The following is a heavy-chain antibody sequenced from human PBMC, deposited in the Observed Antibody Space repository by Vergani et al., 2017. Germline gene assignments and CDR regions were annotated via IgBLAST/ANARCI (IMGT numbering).Heavy chain of an antibody. D-gene: IGHD4-23*01. CDR1: GFTFSSYG. CDR2: ISGSGGST. CDR3: AREDPYGGYFDH. V-gene: IGHV3-23*01. Sequence: EVQLLESGGGLVQPGGSLRLSCAASGFTFSSYGMHWVRQAPGKGLEWVSAISGSGGSTYYADSVKGRFTISRDNSKNTLYLQMNSLRAEDTAVYYCAREDPYGGYFDHWGQGTLVTVSS. J-gene: IGHJ4*02.